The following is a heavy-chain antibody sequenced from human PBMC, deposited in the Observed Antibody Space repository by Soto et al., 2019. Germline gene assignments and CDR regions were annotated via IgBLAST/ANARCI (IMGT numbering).Heavy chain of an antibody. Sequence: SETLSLTCAVYGGFVSSGSYYWSWIRQPPGKGLEWIGEMSHSGGTHSNPSLKSRVTISVDTSKNQFSLKMSSVTAADTALYYCARVERGTATTVVDAFDIWGPGTMDTVSS. CDR2: MSHSGGT. J-gene: IGHJ3*02. CDR1: GGFVSSGSYY. CDR3: ARVERGTATTVVDAFDI. V-gene: IGHV4-61*01. D-gene: IGHD1-1*01.